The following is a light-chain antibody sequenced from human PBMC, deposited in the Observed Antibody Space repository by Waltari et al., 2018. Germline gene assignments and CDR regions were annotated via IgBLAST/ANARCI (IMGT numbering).Light chain of an antibody. Sequence: SYVLTQPSSVSVAPGKTATITCGGNNLGSKSVNWYQQKPVQAPVLVISYDGDRPSGIPERFSGSNSGSTATLTISRVEVGDEADYYCQVWDSSGDGVFGGGTKLTVL. V-gene: IGLV3-21*04. CDR3: QVWDSSGDGV. CDR1: NLGSKS. J-gene: IGLJ3*02. CDR2: YDG.